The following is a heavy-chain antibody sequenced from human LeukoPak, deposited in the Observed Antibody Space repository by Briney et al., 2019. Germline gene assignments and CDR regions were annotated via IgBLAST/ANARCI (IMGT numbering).Heavy chain of an antibody. CDR3: AKVPPYGGNIKGGDY. J-gene: IGHJ4*02. D-gene: IGHD4-23*01. CDR1: GFTFSSYA. Sequence: GGSLRLSCAVSGFTFSSYAMSWVRQAPGKGLEWVSAISGSGGSTYYADSVKGRFTISRDNSKNTLYLQMNSLRAEDTAVYYCAKVPPYGGNIKGGDYWGQGTLVTVSS. CDR2: ISGSGGST. V-gene: IGHV3-23*01.